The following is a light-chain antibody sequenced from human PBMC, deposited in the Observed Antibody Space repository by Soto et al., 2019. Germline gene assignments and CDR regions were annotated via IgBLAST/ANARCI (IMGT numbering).Light chain of an antibody. CDR2: GVT. Sequence: QCVLTQPASVSGSPGQSITISCTGNHNDIGTYDYVSWYPQHPGRAPRLLIHGVTTRPSGISGRFSAAKSGLTASLTISGLHPEDEADYYCSSFTSNRIDIFGPGTKVTVL. CDR3: SSFTSNRIDI. CDR1: HNDIGTYDY. V-gene: IGLV2-14*03. J-gene: IGLJ1*01.